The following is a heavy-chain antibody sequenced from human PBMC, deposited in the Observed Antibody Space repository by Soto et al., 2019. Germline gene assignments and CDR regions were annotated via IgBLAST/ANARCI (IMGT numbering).Heavy chain of an antibody. CDR3: VRAMGTDGWSNHPFDI. Sequence: EVQVVESGGGLVQPGGSLRFSCAASGFTFSRYWMDWVRQAPRKGLEWVATIKHDGTEKYYVDSVKGRFIISRDNAKNSLFLQMNGLRVEDTAVYFCVRAMGTDGWSNHPFDIWGQGTMVTVSS. D-gene: IGHD6-19*01. CDR1: GFTFSRYW. V-gene: IGHV3-7*04. J-gene: IGHJ3*02. CDR2: IKHDGTEK.